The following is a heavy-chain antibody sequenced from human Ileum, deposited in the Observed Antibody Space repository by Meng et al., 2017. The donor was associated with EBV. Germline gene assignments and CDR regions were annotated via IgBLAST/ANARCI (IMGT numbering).Heavy chain of an antibody. Sequence: QRKLQESAPGRVKPSQTLSLTFGCSGGSSSSGGHDWTWIRQPPGKGLEWIAYIYYSGNTYYNSSLKSRFSISLDTSKKQFSLNLKSVTVADTAVYYCGRDQGRELINHWGQGTLVTVSS. D-gene: IGHD1-7*01. CDR1: GGSSSSGGHD. J-gene: IGHJ4*02. CDR3: GRDQGRELINH. V-gene: IGHV4-30-4*01. CDR2: IYYSGNT.